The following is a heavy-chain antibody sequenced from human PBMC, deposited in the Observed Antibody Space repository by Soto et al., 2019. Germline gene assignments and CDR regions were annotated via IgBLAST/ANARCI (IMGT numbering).Heavy chain of an antibody. D-gene: IGHD3-9*01. Sequence: SETLSLTCTVSGGSISSGDYYWSGIRQPPGKGLEWIGYIYYSGSTYYNPSLKNRVTISVDTSKNQFSLKLSSVTAADTAVYYCARVYYDILTGYYYFDYWGQGTLVTVSS. CDR3: ARVYYDILTGYYYFDY. V-gene: IGHV4-30-4*01. CDR1: GGSISSGDYY. J-gene: IGHJ4*02. CDR2: IYYSGST.